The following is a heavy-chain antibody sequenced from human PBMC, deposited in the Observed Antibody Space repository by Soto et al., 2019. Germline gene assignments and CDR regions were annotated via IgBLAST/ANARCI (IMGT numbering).Heavy chain of an antibody. J-gene: IGHJ3*02. CDR3: ARGRLTIQQGFHT. Sequence: QVQLQESGPGLVKPSQTLSLTCTVSNDSITSGRYYWSWIRQVPGKGLEWIGYIYSSGNPYYNPSLKGRISISLDASNNQFALTVTSVNVADSAIYFCARGRLTIQQGFHTWGQGTRVTVSS. CDR2: IYSSGNP. CDR1: NDSITSGRYY. V-gene: IGHV4-31*03. D-gene: IGHD1-1*01.